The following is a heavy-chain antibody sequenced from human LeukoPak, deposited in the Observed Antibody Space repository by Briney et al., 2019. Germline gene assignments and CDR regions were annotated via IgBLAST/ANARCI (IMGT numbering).Heavy chain of an antibody. CDR3: ARAAGDYYLDRSGYYVPDY. CDR1: GFTFSTYA. CDR2: VSDDGSTE. Sequence: PGGSLRLSCAASGFTFSTYAMHWVRQPPGKGLEWVAVVSDDGSTEYYAESVKGRFSISRDNSKKTIYLQINRLRAEDTAVYYCARAAGDYYLDRSGYYVPDYWGQGILVTVSS. V-gene: IGHV3-30-3*01. D-gene: IGHD3-22*01. J-gene: IGHJ4*02.